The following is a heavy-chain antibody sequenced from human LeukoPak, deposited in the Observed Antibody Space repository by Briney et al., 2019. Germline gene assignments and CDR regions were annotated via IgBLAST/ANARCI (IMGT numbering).Heavy chain of an antibody. V-gene: IGHV1-8*01. CDR1: GYTFSSYD. J-gene: IGHJ4*02. CDR3: ATGTRSDFDY. CDR2: MNPNSGNT. Sequence: ASVKVSCKASGYTFSSYDINWVRQATGQGLQWMGWMNPNSGNTGYAQKFQGRVTLTRDTSISTAYMELSSLRSEDTAVYYCATGTRSDFDYWGQGTLVTVSS. D-gene: IGHD1-1*01.